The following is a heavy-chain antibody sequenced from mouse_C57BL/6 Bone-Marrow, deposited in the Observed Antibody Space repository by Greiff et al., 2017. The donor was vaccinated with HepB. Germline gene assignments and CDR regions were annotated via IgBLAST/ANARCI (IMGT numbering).Heavy chain of an antibody. Sequence: EVQLQQSGPVLVKPGASVKMSCKASGYTFTDYYMNWVKQSHGKSLEWIGVINPYNGGTSYNQKFKGKATLTVDKSSSTAYMELNSLTSEDSAVYYCARDEAYYSNYGAMDYWGQGTSVTVSS. V-gene: IGHV1-19*01. J-gene: IGHJ4*01. CDR2: INPYNGGT. CDR3: ARDEAYYSNYGAMDY. D-gene: IGHD2-5*01. CDR1: GYTFTDYY.